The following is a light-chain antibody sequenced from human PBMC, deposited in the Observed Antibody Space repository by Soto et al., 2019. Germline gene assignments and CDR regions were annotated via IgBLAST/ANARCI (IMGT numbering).Light chain of an antibody. CDR2: DVS. CDR3: SSYTSSSTRPVV. Sequence: QSALTQPASVSGSPGQSITISCTGTSSDVGGYNYVSWYQQHPGKAPKLMIYDVSNRPSGVSNRFSGSKSGNTASLTISGLQAEDEADYYCSSYTSSSTRPVVFGGGTKVTVL. V-gene: IGLV2-14*01. CDR1: SSDVGGYNY. J-gene: IGLJ2*01.